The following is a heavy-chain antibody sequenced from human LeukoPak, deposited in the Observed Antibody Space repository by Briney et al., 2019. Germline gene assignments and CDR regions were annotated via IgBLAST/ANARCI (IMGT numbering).Heavy chain of an antibody. D-gene: IGHD6-19*01. J-gene: IGHJ4*02. CDR3: ARTAHSSGWEGYDY. V-gene: IGHV1-2*02. CDR2: INPNSGGT. CDR1: GYTFTNYA. Sequence: GASVKVSCKASGYTFTNYAVNWVRQAPGQGLEWMGWINPNSGGTNYAQKFQGRVTMTRDTSISTAYMELSRLRSDDTAVYYCARTAHSSGWEGYDYWGQGTLVTVSS.